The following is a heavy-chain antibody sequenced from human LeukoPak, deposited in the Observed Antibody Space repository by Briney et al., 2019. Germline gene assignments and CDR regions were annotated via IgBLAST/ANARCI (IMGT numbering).Heavy chain of an antibody. V-gene: IGHV3-48*02. CDR2: ISSSSSTI. CDR1: GFTFSSYS. Sequence: PGGSLRLSCAASGFTFSSYSMNWVRQAPGKGLEWVSYISSSSSTIYYADSVKGRFTISRDNAKNSLYLQMNSLRDEDTAVYYCARGSYYYDSSGYRREFDYWGQGTLVTVSS. D-gene: IGHD3-22*01. CDR3: ARGSYYYDSSGYRREFDY. J-gene: IGHJ4*02.